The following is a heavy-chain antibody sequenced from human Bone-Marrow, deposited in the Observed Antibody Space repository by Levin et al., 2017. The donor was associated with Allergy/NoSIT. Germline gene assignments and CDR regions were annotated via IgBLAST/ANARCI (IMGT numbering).Heavy chain of an antibody. Sequence: VSGPTLVKPTQTLTLTCTFSGFSLSSLGVCVSWLRQPPGKALEWLALIDWDDDKYFHPSLQSRLTISKDTSKSQVVLTMTNVDPADTATYYCARICAGTARSIYYDQWGQGTLVIVSS. J-gene: IGHJ4*02. CDR1: GFSLSSLGVC. V-gene: IGHV2-70*13. CDR3: ARICAGTARSIYYDQ. CDR2: IDWDDDK. D-gene: IGHD3-10*02.